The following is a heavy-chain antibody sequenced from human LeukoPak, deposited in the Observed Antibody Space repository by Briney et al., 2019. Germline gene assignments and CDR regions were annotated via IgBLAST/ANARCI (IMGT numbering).Heavy chain of an antibody. CDR3: ARGRRGDYVAFDI. CDR2: ISSSSSYI. J-gene: IGHJ3*02. CDR1: GFTFSSYS. Sequence: GGSLRLSCAASGFTFSSYSMNWVRQAPGKGLEWVSSISSSSSYIYYADSVKGRFTISRDNAKNSLYLQVNSLRAEDTAVYYCARGRRGDYVAFDIWGQGTMVTVSS. V-gene: IGHV3-21*01. D-gene: IGHD4-17*01.